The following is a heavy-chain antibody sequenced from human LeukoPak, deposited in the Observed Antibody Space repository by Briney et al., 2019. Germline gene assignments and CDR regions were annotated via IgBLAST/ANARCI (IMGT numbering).Heavy chain of an antibody. CDR1: GGSFSGYY. D-gene: IGHD6-6*01. Sequence: SETLSLTCAVYGGSFSGYYWSSTRQPPGKGLEWIGEINHSGSTNYNPSLKSRVTISVDTSKNQFSLKLSSVTAADTAVYYCARRRTIIAARPNAFDIWGQGTMVTVSS. CDR3: ARRRTIIAARPNAFDI. J-gene: IGHJ3*02. CDR2: INHSGST. V-gene: IGHV4-34*01.